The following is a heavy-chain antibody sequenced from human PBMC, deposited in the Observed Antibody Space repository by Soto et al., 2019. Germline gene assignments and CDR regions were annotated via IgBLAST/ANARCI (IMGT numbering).Heavy chain of an antibody. J-gene: IGHJ3*01. CDR1: GYTFTSYY. CDR2: INPSGGST. CDR3: ARDLIGSDYDSSGFYLFV. V-gene: IGHV1-46*01. Sequence: GASVKVSCKASGYTFTSYYMHWVRQAPGQGLEWMGIINPSGGSTSYAQKFQGRVTMTRDTSTSTVYMELSSLRSEDTAVYYCARDLIGSDYDSSGFYLFVWGQGTMVTVS. D-gene: IGHD3-22*01.